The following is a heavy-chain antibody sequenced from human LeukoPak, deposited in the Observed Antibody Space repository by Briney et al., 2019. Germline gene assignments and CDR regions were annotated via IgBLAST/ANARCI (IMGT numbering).Heavy chain of an antibody. CDR3: AGDGYNSGDFDY. V-gene: IGHV4-59*01. Sequence: PSETLSLTCTVSGGSISSYYWSWIRQPPGKGLEWIGYIYYSGSTNYNPSLKSRVTISVDTSKNQFSLKLSSVTAADTAVYYCAGDGYNSGDFDYWGQGTLVTASS. J-gene: IGHJ4*02. CDR1: GGSISSYY. CDR2: IYYSGST. D-gene: IGHD5-24*01.